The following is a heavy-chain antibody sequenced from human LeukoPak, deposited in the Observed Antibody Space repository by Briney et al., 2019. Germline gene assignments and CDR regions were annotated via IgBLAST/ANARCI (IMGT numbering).Heavy chain of an antibody. CDR2: IYYSGST. J-gene: IGHJ4*02. V-gene: IGHV4-59*01. D-gene: IGHD1-26*01. CDR1: GGSISSYY. Sequence: PSETLSLTCTVSGGSISSYYWSWIRQPPGKGLEWIGYIYYSGSTNYNPSLKSRVTISVDTSKNQFSLKLSSVTAADTAVYCCAAVNRSSGSYNRLDYWGQGTLVTVSS. CDR3: AAVNRSSGSYNRLDY.